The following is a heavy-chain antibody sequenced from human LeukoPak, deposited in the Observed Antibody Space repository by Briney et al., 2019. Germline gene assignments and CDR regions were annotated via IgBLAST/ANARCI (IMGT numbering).Heavy chain of an antibody. Sequence: SVKVSCKASGYTFSSYAISWVRQAPGQGLEWMGRIIPIVGRTNYAQKFQGRVTITADKSTSTAYMELSSLRSEDTAVYYCARGVTGASLGPYGMDVWGQGTTVTVSS. J-gene: IGHJ6*02. CDR2: IIPIVGRT. D-gene: IGHD1-7*01. CDR1: GYTFSSYA. V-gene: IGHV1-69*04. CDR3: ARGVTGASLGPYGMDV.